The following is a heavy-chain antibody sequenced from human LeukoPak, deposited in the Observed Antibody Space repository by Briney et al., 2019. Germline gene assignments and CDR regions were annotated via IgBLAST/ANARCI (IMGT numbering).Heavy chain of an antibody. CDR1: GYTFTSYA. V-gene: IGHV1-69*06. CDR3: ARVTMVRGVITCFDY. D-gene: IGHD3-10*01. J-gene: IGHJ4*02. CDR2: IIPIFGTA. Sequence: SVKVSCKASGYTFTSYAMSWVRQAPGQGLEWMGWIIPIFGTANYAQKFQGRVTITADKSTSTAYMELSSLRSEDTAVYYCARVTMVRGVITCFDYWGQGTLVTVSS.